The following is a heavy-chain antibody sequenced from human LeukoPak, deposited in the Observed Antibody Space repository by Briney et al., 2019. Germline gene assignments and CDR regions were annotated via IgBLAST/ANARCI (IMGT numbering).Heavy chain of an antibody. CDR1: GYTFTGYY. V-gene: IGHV1-2*02. Sequence: ASVKVSCKASGYTFTGYYMHWVRQAPGQGLEWMGWINPNSGGTNYAQKFQGRVTMTRDTSISTAYMELSRLRSDDTAVYYCARDLPLWFGELFTNYWGQGTLVTASS. CDR2: INPNSGGT. J-gene: IGHJ4*02. D-gene: IGHD3-10*01. CDR3: ARDLPLWFGELFTNY.